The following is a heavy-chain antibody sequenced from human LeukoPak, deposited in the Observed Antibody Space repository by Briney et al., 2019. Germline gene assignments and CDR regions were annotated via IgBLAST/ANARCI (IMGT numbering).Heavy chain of an antibody. Sequence: SETLSLTCTVSGGSISSYYWSWIRQPPGKGLEWIGYIYYSGSTNYNPSLKSRVTISVDTSKNQFSLKLSSVTAADTAVYYCARFYYGDFNFDYWGQGTLVTVSS. CDR3: ARFYYGDFNFDY. J-gene: IGHJ4*02. D-gene: IGHD4-17*01. V-gene: IGHV4-59*01. CDR1: GGSISSYY. CDR2: IYYSGST.